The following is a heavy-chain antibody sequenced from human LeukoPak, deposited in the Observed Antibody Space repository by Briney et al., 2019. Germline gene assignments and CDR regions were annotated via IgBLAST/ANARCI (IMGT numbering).Heavy chain of an antibody. CDR2: IRYDGSNE. CDR1: GFTFSNYG. Sequence: GGSLRLSCEVSGFTFSNYGMHWVRQAPGKGLEWVAFIRYDGSNEYYADSVKGRLTISRDNSKNTLYLQMNSLRSEDTAVYYCACRYGGIGNYYYYYYMDVWGKGTTVTISS. V-gene: IGHV3-30*02. D-gene: IGHD3-16*01. CDR3: ACRYGGIGNYYYYYYMDV. J-gene: IGHJ6*03.